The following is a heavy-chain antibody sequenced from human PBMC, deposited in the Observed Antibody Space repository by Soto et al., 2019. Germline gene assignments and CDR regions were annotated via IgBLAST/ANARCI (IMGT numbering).Heavy chain of an antibody. Sequence: ASVKVSCKASGGTFSSYAISWVRQAPGQGLEWMGGIIPIFGTANYAQEFQGRVTITADESTSTAYMELSSLRSEDTAVYYCARGLLFYYYDSSGYGYFQHWGQGTLVTVSS. D-gene: IGHD3-22*01. J-gene: IGHJ1*01. CDR3: ARGLLFYYYDSSGYGYFQH. CDR1: GGTFSSYA. CDR2: IIPIFGTA. V-gene: IGHV1-69*13.